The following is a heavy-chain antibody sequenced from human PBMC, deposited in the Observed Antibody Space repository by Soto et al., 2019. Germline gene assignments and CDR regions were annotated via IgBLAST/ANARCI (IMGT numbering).Heavy chain of an antibody. D-gene: IGHD1-7*01. CDR2: MNPNSGNT. V-gene: IGHV1-8*01. Sequence: ASVKFSCKASGYTFTSYDINWVRQATGQGLEWMGWMNPNSGNTGYAQKFQGRVTMTRNTSISTAYMELSSLRSEDTAVYYCASLTGTTRYYYGMDVWGQGTTVTVSS. CDR3: ASLTGTTRYYYGMDV. CDR1: GYTFTSYD. J-gene: IGHJ6*02.